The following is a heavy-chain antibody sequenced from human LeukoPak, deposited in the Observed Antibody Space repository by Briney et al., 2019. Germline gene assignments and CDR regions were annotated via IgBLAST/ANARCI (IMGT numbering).Heavy chain of an antibody. J-gene: IGHJ4*02. V-gene: IGHV3-23*01. Sequence: PGGSLRLSCAASGFTFSGYAMTWVRQAPGKGLEWVSIISGGNGATFYADSVKGRFTISRDNSKNTLYLQMNSLRAEDTAVYYCARDHGYYYDSSGYNDYWGQGTLVTVSS. CDR3: ARDHGYYYDSSGYNDY. CDR1: GFTFSGYA. D-gene: IGHD3-22*01. CDR2: ISGGNGAT.